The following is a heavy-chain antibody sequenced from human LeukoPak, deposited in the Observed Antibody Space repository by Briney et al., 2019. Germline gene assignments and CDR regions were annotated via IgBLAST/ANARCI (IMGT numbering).Heavy chain of an antibody. CDR3: AKDRGYCSGGSCSGFPYYMDV. CDR2: ISYDGSNK. V-gene: IGHV3-30*04. Sequence: GGSLRLSCAASGFTFSSYAMHWVRQAPGKGLEWVAVISYDGSNKYYADSVKGRFTISRDNSKNTLYLQMNSLKAEDTAVYYCAKDRGYCSGGSCSGFPYYMDVWGKGTTVTISS. D-gene: IGHD2-15*01. J-gene: IGHJ6*03. CDR1: GFTFSSYA.